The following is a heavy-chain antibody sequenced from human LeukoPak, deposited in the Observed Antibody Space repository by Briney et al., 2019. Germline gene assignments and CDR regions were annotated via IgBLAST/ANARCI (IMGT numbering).Heavy chain of an antibody. D-gene: IGHD3-10*02. V-gene: IGHV3-23*01. CDR2: VSGSGGTT. CDR3: INVIMFAFDI. CDR1: GFTFSSYA. Sequence: GGSLRLSCAASGFTFSSYAMGWVRQAPGKGLEWVSAVSGSGGTTHYADSVKGRFTISRDNSKNTMYLQMNSLRAEDTAVYFCINVIMFAFDIWGQGTMVTVSS. J-gene: IGHJ3*02.